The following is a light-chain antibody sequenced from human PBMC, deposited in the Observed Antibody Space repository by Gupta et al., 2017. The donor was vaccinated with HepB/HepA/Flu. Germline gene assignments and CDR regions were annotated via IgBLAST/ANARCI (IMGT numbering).Light chain of an antibody. CDR2: GAS. J-gene: IGKJ3*01. CDR1: QNINSY. CDR3: QQRYTIPQT. Sequence: DIQMTESPSSLSASIGDRVNLTCRASQNINSYLNWYLQRPGKAPNLLIYGASSLQRGVPSSFSGSGSGTDFTLTVSSLQPEDFATYFCQQRYTIPQTFGPGTKVDIK. V-gene: IGKV1-39*01.